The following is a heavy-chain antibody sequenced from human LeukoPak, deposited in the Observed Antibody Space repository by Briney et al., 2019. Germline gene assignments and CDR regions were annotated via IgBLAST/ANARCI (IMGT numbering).Heavy chain of an antibody. D-gene: IGHD5-18*01. V-gene: IGHV3-23*01. Sequence: GGSLRLSCAASGFTFSSYAMSWVRQVPGKGLEWVSVISGSGDNTYYADSVKGRFTISRDNSKNTLYLQMNSLRAEDTAVYYCAKADTAMAPPDYWGQGTLVTVSS. CDR3: AKADTAMAPPDY. CDR2: ISGSGDNT. CDR1: GFTFSSYA. J-gene: IGHJ4*02.